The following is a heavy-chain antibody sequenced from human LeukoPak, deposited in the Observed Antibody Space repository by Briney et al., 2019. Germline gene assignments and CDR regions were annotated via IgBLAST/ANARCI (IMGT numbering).Heavy chain of an antibody. V-gene: IGHV3-7*01. J-gene: IGHJ5*02. D-gene: IGHD3-9*01. CDR2: IKQDGSEK. CDR1: GFTFSSYW. Sequence: GGSLRLSCAASGFTFSSYWMSWVRQAPGKGLEWVANIKQDGSEKYYVDSVKGRFTISRDNAKNSLYLQMNSLRAEDTAVYYCASSPYDILTGYKYNWFDPWGQGTLVTVSS. CDR3: ASSPYDILTGYKYNWFDP.